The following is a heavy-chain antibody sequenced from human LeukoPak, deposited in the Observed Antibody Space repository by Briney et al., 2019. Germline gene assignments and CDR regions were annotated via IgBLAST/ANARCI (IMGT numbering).Heavy chain of an antibody. Sequence: SETLSLTCTVSGGSISSGSYYWRWIRQPAGKGLEWIGRIYTSGSTNYNPSLKSRVTISVDTSKNQFSLKLSSVTAADTAVYYCARDICTNGVCYANWFDPWGQGTLVTVSS. CDR2: IYTSGST. CDR1: GGSISSGSYY. D-gene: IGHD2-8*01. J-gene: IGHJ5*02. V-gene: IGHV4-61*02. CDR3: ARDICTNGVCYANWFDP.